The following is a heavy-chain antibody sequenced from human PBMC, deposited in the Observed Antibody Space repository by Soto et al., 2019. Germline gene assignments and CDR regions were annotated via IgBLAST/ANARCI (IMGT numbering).Heavy chain of an antibody. D-gene: IGHD6-6*01. CDR1: GLTFSSYG. Sequence: GGSLRLSCAASGLTFSSYGMHWVRQAPGKGLEWVAVISYDGSNKYYADSVKGRFTISRDNTKNTLYLQMNSLRAEDKAVYYCAKGEEYSSSSYYYYGMDVWGQGSTVTVSS. CDR2: ISYDGSNK. J-gene: IGHJ6*02. V-gene: IGHV3-30*18. CDR3: AKGEEYSSSSYYYYGMDV.